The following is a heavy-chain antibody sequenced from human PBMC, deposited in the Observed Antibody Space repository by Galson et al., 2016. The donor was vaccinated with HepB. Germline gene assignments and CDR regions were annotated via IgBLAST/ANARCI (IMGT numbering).Heavy chain of an antibody. J-gene: IGHJ3*01. CDR2: ISASGTRT. V-gene: IGHV3-23*01. Sequence: SLRLSCAISKFSFRDSPMSWVRQTPGRGLEWLSAISASGTRTYYVDSVKGRFVISRDNAKNTVDLQMHGLKVEDTAVYYCARGGVGSFDLWGQGTMVAVSS. CDR3: ARGGVGSFDL. CDR1: KFSFRDSP. D-gene: IGHD1-26*01.